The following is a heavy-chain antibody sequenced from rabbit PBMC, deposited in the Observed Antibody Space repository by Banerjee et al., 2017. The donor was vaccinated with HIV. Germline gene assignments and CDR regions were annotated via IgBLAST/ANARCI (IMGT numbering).Heavy chain of an antibody. D-gene: IGHD6-1*01. Sequence: QSLEESGGDLVKPGASLTLTCKASGFSFSSGYDMCWVRQAPGKGLEWIACIYTGNGDTYYASWAKGRFTISKTSSTVDLQMTSLTAADTATYFCARAPAAHTGYGYFAYNLRGPGTLVTVS. CDR3: ARAPAAHTGYGYFAYNL. CDR1: GFSFSSGYD. CDR2: IYTGNGDT. V-gene: IGHV1S40*01. J-gene: IGHJ4*01.